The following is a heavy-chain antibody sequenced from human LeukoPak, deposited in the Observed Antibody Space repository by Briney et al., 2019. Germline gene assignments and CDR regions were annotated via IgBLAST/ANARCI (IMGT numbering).Heavy chain of an antibody. Sequence: PGGSLRLSCAASGFTFSSYGMHWVRQAPGKGLEWVAFIRYDGSNKYYADSVKGRFTISRDNSKNTLYLQMNSLRAEDTAVYYCAKGVLEWSLLVDYWGQGTLVTVSS. CDR2: IRYDGSNK. J-gene: IGHJ4*02. D-gene: IGHD3-3*01. CDR1: GFTFSSYG. V-gene: IGHV3-30*02. CDR3: AKGVLEWSLLVDY.